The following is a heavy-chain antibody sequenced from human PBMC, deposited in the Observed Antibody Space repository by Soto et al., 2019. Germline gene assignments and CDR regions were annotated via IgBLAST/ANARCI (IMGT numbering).Heavy chain of an antibody. V-gene: IGHV3-30*18. CDR3: AKAERKALDY. CDR2: ISYDGSNK. J-gene: IGHJ4*02. CDR1: GFTFSSYG. Sequence: QVQLVESGGGVVQPGRSLRLSCAASGFTFSSYGMHWVRQAPGEGLEWVAVISYDGSNKYYADSVKGRFTISRDNSKNTLYLQMNSLRAEDTAVYYCAKAERKALDYWGQGTLVTVSS.